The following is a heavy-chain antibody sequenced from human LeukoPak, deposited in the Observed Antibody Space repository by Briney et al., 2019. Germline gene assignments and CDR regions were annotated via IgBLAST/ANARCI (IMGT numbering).Heavy chain of an antibody. Sequence: SETLSLTCTVSGGSISSYYWSWIRQPPGKGLEWIGYIYYSGSTNYNPSLKSRVTISVDTSKNQFSLKLSSVTAADTAVYYCARHGANSSGYSAWGFDYWGQGTLVTVSS. D-gene: IGHD3-22*01. V-gene: IGHV4-59*08. CDR2: IYYSGST. CDR1: GGSISSYY. CDR3: ARHGANSSGYSAWGFDY. J-gene: IGHJ4*02.